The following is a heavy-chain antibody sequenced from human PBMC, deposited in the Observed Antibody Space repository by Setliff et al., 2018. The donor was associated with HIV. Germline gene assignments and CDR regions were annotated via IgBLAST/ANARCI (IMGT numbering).Heavy chain of an antibody. CDR1: GYTFTNYW. CDR2: IYSGDSET. J-gene: IGHJ4*02. CDR3: VRRQQRPQNAIES. V-gene: IGHV5-51*01. Sequence: PGESLKIYCEASGYTFTNYWIGWVRQMPGKGLEWMGIIYSGDSETRYSPSFEGQVTVSVDRSINTAYLHWSSLKASDTAMYYCVRRQQRPQNAIESWGPGTLVTVSS. D-gene: IGHD6-25*01.